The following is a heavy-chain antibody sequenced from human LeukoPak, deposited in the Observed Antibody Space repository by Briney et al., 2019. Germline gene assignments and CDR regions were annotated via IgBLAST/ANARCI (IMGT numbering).Heavy chain of an antibody. D-gene: IGHD3-3*01. Sequence: GRSLRLSCAASGFTFDDYAMHWVRQAPGKGLEWVSGISWNSGSIGYADSVKGRFTISRDNAKNTLYLQMNSLRAEDTAMYYCARELTIFGVVIQRYDTFDIWGQGTMVTVSS. CDR2: ISWNSGSI. J-gene: IGHJ3*02. CDR1: GFTFDDYA. V-gene: IGHV3-9*01. CDR3: ARELTIFGVVIQRYDTFDI.